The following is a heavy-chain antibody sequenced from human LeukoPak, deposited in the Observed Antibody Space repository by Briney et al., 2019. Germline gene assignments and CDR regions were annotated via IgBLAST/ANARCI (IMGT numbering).Heavy chain of an antibody. V-gene: IGHV3-30*02. Sequence: GGSLRLSCAASGFTFSSFGMHWVRQAPGKGLEWVAFTRYDGNNKYYTDSVKGRFTISRDNSKNTLYLQMNSLRAEDTAVYYYAKDQSHGSGSYYPDYWGRGTLVTVS. CDR3: AKDQSHGSGSYYPDY. D-gene: IGHD3-10*01. J-gene: IGHJ4*02. CDR1: GFTFSSFG. CDR2: TRYDGNNK.